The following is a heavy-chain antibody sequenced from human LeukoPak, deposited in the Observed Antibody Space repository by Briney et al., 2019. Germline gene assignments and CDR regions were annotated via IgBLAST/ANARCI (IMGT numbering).Heavy chain of an antibody. J-gene: IGHJ4*02. V-gene: IGHV3-20*04. CDR1: GFTFDDYG. CDR3: AKLDRRWRDNREDY. D-gene: IGHD1-1*01. Sequence: PGGSLRLSCAASGFTFDDYGMSWVRQAPGKGLEWVSGINWNGGSTGCADSVKGRFTISRDNSKNTLYLQMNSLRAEDTAVYYCAKLDRRWRDNREDYWGQGTLVTVSS. CDR2: INWNGGST.